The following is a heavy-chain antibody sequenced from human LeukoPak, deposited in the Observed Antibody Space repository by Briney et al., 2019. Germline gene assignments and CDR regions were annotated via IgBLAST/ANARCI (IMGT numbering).Heavy chain of an antibody. J-gene: IGHJ4*02. CDR3: APDLRGSGWSLDD. V-gene: IGHV3-23*01. D-gene: IGHD6-13*01. Sequence: PGGSLRLSCAASGFTFSNYAMGWVRQAPGKGLEWVSLISGSGGGTYFADSVKGRFTISRDNSKNTLYLQMDGLRAEDTSIYYCAPDLRGSGWSLDDWGQGTLVIVSS. CDR1: GFTFSNYA. CDR2: ISGSGGGT.